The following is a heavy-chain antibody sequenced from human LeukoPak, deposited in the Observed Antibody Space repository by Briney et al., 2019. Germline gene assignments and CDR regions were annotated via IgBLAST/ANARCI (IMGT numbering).Heavy chain of an antibody. D-gene: IGHD1-26*01. CDR3: ARDPTYYLRYGYFDF. V-gene: IGHV3-11*04. J-gene: IGHJ4*02. Sequence: GGSLRLSCAASGFTFSDHYMSWIRQPPGKGLEWLSYISSSGSTIYYADSVEGRFTISRDNAKNSVYLQMNSLRAEDTAVYYCARDPTYYLRYGYFDFWGQGILVTVSS. CDR2: ISSSGSTI. CDR1: GFTFSDHY.